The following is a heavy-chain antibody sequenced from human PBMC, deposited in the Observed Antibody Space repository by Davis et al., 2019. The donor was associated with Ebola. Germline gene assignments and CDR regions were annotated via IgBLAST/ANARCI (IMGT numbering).Heavy chain of an antibody. CDR2: FAPEDGEI. CDR1: GYTLTKLY. D-gene: IGHD3-22*01. J-gene: IGHJ4*02. V-gene: IGHV1-24*01. CDR3: ATASTYEGYFDY. Sequence: ASVKVSCKISGYTLTKLYMHWVRQAPGKGLEWLGGFAPEDGEIIYAQKFQGRVTMTEDTSTDTTYLELSSLRSEDTALYYCATASTYEGYFDYWGQGTLVTVSS.